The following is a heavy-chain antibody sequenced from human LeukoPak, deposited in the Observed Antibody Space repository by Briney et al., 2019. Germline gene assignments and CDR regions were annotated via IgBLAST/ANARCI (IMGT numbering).Heavy chain of an antibody. CDR1: GGTFSSYA. CDR3: ARGDFATPLPDI. J-gene: IGHJ3*02. D-gene: IGHD3-16*01. Sequence: ASVKVSCKASGGTFSSYAISWVRQAPGQGLEWMGGIIPIFGTANYAQKFQGRVTITADESTSTAYMELSSLRSEDTAVYYCARGDFATPLPDIWGQGTMVTVSS. CDR2: IIPIFGTA. V-gene: IGHV1-69*13.